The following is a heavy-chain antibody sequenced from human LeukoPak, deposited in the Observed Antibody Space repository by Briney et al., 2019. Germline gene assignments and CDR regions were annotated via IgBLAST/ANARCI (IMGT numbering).Heavy chain of an antibody. Sequence: GSLRLSCAASGFTFSSYGMHWVRQAPGKGLEWVAFIRYDGSNKYYADSVKGRFTISRDNAKNSLYLQMNSLRAEDTAVYYCASGRGYSSSRRHEYFDYWGQGTLVTVSS. CDR1: GFTFSSYG. CDR2: IRYDGSNK. V-gene: IGHV3-30*02. CDR3: ASGRGYSSSRRHEYFDY. D-gene: IGHD6-13*01. J-gene: IGHJ4*02.